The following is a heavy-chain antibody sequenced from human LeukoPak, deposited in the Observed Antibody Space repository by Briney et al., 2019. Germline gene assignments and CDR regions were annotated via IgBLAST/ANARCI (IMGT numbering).Heavy chain of an antibody. Sequence: GASVKVSCKASGYTFTSYDINWVRQATGQGLEWMGWMNPNSGNTGYAQKFQGRVTMTRDTSISTAYMELSSLRSEDTAVYYCARGGYATPADGMDVWGQGTTVTVSS. D-gene: IGHD2-2*01. J-gene: IGHJ6*02. CDR1: GYTFTSYD. CDR2: MNPNSGNT. V-gene: IGHV1-8*01. CDR3: ARGGYATPADGMDV.